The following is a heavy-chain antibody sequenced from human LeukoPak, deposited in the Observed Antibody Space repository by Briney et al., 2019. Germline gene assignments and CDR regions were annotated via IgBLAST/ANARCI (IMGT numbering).Heavy chain of an antibody. V-gene: IGHV4-39*01. CDR2: IYYSGST. J-gene: IGHJ3*02. Sequence: SETLSLTCTVSGGSISSSSYYWGWIRQPPGKGLEWIGSIYYSGSTYYNPSLKSRVTISVDTSKNQFSLKLSSVTAADTAVYYCARPSITMVRGVISHAFDIWGQGTMVTVSS. D-gene: IGHD3-10*01. CDR3: ARPSITMVRGVISHAFDI. CDR1: GGSISSSSYY.